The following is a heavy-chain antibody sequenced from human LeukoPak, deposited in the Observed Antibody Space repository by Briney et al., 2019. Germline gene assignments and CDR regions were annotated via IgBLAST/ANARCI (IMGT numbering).Heavy chain of an antibody. Sequence: ASVKVSCKASGYTFTGYYMHWVRQAPGQGLEWMGWVNPNGGATNYAQKFQGRVTMTRDTSISTAYMELSRLRSDDTAVYYCARAAVTTLSYFDYWGQGTLVTVSS. CDR3: ARAAVTTLSYFDY. V-gene: IGHV1-2*02. D-gene: IGHD4-17*01. J-gene: IGHJ4*02. CDR2: VNPNGGAT. CDR1: GYTFTGYY.